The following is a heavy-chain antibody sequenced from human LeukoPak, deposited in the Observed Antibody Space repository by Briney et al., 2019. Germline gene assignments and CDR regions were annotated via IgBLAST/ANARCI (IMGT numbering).Heavy chain of an antibody. CDR3: ARHMGLGYTYFYPYFDY. J-gene: IGHJ4*01. CDR2: IYYSGST. V-gene: IGHV4-59*08. Sequence: SETLSLTCTVSGGSISSYYWSWIRQPPGKGLEWIGYIYYSGSTNYNPSLKSRVTISVDTSKNQFSLKLSSVTAADTAVYYCARHMGLGYTYFYPYFDYWGEGTLVTVSS. CDR1: GGSISSYY. D-gene: IGHD1-1*01.